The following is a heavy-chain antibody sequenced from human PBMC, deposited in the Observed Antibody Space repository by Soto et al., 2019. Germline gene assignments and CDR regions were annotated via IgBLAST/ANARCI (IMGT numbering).Heavy chain of an antibody. D-gene: IGHD3-10*01. Sequence: QVQLQESGPGLVKPSQTLSLTCTVSGGSISSGGYYWSWIRQHPGKGLEWIGYIYYSGSTYYNPSVKSRVTISVDTSKNQFSLKLSSVTAADTAVYYCARLTPGGGAFDIWGQGTMVTVSS. J-gene: IGHJ3*02. CDR1: GGSISSGGYY. CDR3: ARLTPGGGAFDI. CDR2: IYYSGST. V-gene: IGHV4-31*03.